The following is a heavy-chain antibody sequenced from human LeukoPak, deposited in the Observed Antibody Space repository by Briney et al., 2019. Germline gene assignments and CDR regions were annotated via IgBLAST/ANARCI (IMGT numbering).Heavy chain of an antibody. CDR3: VGDPYSGSYGDSYYYYMDV. D-gene: IGHD1-26*01. V-gene: IGHV3-7*01. CDR2: IDEDGSET. J-gene: IGHJ6*03. Sequence: GGSLRLSCEVSGFTFSNYWMMWVRQAPGKGLEWVASIDEDGSETNYVDSVTGRFTVSRDHAKNSLFLQMNSLRAEDTAVYYCVGDPYSGSYGDSYYYYMDVWGKGTTVTISS. CDR1: GFTFSNYW.